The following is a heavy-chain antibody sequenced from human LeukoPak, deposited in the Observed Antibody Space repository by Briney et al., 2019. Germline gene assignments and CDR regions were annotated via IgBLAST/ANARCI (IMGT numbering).Heavy chain of an antibody. Sequence: PGGSLRLSCAASGFTFSSYSMNWVRQAPGKGLEWVSSISSSSSYIYYADSVKGRFTISRDNAKNSLYLRMNSLRAEDTAVYYCARGYYYDSSGYYRTFDYWGQGTLVTVSS. D-gene: IGHD3-22*01. J-gene: IGHJ4*02. V-gene: IGHV3-21*01. CDR1: GFTFSSYS. CDR3: ARGYYYDSSGYYRTFDY. CDR2: ISSSSSYI.